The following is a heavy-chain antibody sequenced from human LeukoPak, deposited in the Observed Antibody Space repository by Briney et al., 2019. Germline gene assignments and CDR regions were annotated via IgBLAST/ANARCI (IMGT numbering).Heavy chain of an antibody. J-gene: IGHJ1*01. CDR2: IIPIFGTA. Sequence: GASVKVSCTASGGTSSSYAISWVRQAPGQGLEWMGGIIPIFGTANYAQKFQGRVTITADESTSTAYMELSSLRSEDTAVYYCARAYKDRSLAGKKEFFQHWGQGTLVTVSS. V-gene: IGHV1-69*13. CDR1: GGTSSSYA. D-gene: IGHD6-19*01. CDR3: ARAYKDRSLAGKKEFFQH.